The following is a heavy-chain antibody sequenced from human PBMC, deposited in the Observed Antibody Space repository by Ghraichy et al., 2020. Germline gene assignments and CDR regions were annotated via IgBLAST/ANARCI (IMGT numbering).Heavy chain of an antibody. CDR3: AKDLNAYGDRVRYFQH. CDR2: ISYDGSNK. V-gene: IGHV3-30*18. Sequence: GGSLRLSCAASGFTFSSYGMHWVRQAPGKGLEWVAVISYDGSNKYYADSVKGRFTISRDNSKNTLYLQMNSLRAEDTAVYYCAKDLNAYGDRVRYFQHWGQGTLVTVSS. J-gene: IGHJ1*01. CDR1: GFTFSSYG. D-gene: IGHD4-17*01.